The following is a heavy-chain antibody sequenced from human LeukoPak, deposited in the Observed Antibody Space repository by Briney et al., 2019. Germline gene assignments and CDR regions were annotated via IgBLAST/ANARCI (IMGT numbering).Heavy chain of an antibody. J-gene: IGHJ6*03. CDR2: IYYSGST. Sequence: PSETLSLTCTVAGGSTSSYYWSWTRQPPGEGLEWIGYIYYSGSTNYNPSLKSRVTISVDTSKNQFSLKLSSVAAADTAVYYCARSPSSGSSYYYYMDVWGKGTTVTVSS. CDR3: ARSPSSGSSYYYYMDV. D-gene: IGHD3-10*01. CDR1: GGSTSSYY. V-gene: IGHV4-59*12.